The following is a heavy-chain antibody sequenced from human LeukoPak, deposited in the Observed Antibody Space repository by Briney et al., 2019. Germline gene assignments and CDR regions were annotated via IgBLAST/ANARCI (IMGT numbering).Heavy chain of an antibody. V-gene: IGHV3-23*01. D-gene: IGHD3-3*01. Sequence: GGSLRLSCAASGFTFSSYAMSWVRQAPGKGLEWVSAISGSGGSTYYADSVKGRFTISRDNSKNTLYLQMNSLRAEDTAVYYCAKALLHYDFWGQLRYYFDYWGQGTLVTVSS. CDR3: AKALLHYDFWGQLRYYFDY. CDR2: ISGSGGST. J-gene: IGHJ4*02. CDR1: GFTFSSYA.